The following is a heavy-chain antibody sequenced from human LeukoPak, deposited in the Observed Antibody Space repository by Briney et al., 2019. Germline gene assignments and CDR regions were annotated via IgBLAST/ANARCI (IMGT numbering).Heavy chain of an antibody. CDR2: ISNDGSNK. D-gene: IGHD3-10*01. CDR1: GFSLSSYA. Sequence: GGSLRLSCAASGFSLSSYAIHWVRQAPGKGLEWVAPISNDGSNKYYADSVKGRFTISRDNSKNTLYLQMNSLRAEDTAVYYCAKDLSVVLLWFGELSFDPWGQGTLVTVSS. V-gene: IGHV3-30*07. J-gene: IGHJ5*02. CDR3: AKDLSVVLLWFGELSFDP.